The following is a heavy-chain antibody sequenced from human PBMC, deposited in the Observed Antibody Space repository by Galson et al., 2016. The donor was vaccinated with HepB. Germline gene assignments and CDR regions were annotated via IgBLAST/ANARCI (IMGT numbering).Heavy chain of an antibody. D-gene: IGHD5-12*01. Sequence: SLRLSCAVSAGTFKNYAMNWVRQAPGKGLEWVAAISGSGGRTSYEDSVRGRFTISRDNSKNTLFLRMNSVGVEDTAVYYCAIGYGAETPGDAFDIWGRGTVVTVSS. CDR1: AGTFKNYA. CDR3: AIGYGAETPGDAFDI. CDR2: ISGSGGRT. J-gene: IGHJ3*02. V-gene: IGHV3-23*01.